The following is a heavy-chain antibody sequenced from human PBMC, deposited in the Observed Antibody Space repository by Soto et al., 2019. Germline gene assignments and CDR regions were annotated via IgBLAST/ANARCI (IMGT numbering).Heavy chain of an antibody. J-gene: IGHJ5*02. Sequence: QLQLQESGSGLVQPSQTLSLTCTVSGGSITIGGYCWRWIRQPPGQRLEWLGHICHSGNTYYNPALKRRVTTSLNRSKNHFSGNLSSVSAANTAVHYWARGWFMESSWFDPWGQGTLVTVSA. V-gene: IGHV4-30-2*01. CDR3: ARGWFMESSWFDP. CDR1: GGSITIGGYC. CDR2: ICHSGNT. D-gene: IGHD3-10*01.